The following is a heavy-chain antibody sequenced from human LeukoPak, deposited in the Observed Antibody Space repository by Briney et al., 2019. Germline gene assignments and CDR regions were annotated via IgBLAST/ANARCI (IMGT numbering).Heavy chain of an antibody. CDR1: GGTFSSYA. Sequence: GSSVKVSCKASGGTFSSYAISWVRQAPGQGLERMGGIIPIFGTANYAQKFQGRVTITTDESTSTAYMELSSLRSEDTAVYYCARSIIHDYYFDYWGQGTLVTVSS. CDR2: IIPIFGTA. V-gene: IGHV1-69*05. D-gene: IGHD3-16*01. J-gene: IGHJ4*02. CDR3: ARSIIHDYYFDY.